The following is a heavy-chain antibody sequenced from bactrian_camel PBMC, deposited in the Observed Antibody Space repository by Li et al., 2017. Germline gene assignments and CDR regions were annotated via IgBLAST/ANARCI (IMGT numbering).Heavy chain of an antibody. CDR2: IETRGGIT. CDR3: ATEQYACVHKMYDASRFGQ. J-gene: IGHJ4*01. CDR1: ISFVC. V-gene: IGHV3S1*01. D-gene: IGHD1*01. Sequence: QVQLVESGGGSVQAGGSLRLSCAASISFVCMGWFREGPTKGREWIATIETRGGITHYIDPVKDRFTISQDNAKNTAYLHMSGLKPEDTATYYCATEQYACVHKMYDASRFGQWGQGTQVTVS.